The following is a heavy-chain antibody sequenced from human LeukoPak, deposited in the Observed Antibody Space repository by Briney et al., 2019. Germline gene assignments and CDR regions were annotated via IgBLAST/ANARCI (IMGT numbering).Heavy chain of an antibody. CDR3: ARDAVPSGRSWFDP. D-gene: IGHD1-26*01. J-gene: IGHJ5*02. CDR2: LKGNGGGR. CDR1: GFTFEDHG. Sequence: GSLRLSCAVSGFTFEDHGMNWVRQVPGKGPEWVCGLKGNGGGRRYADSVKGRFSISRDNARNSLYLQMDSLTVDDTAFYYCARDAVPSGRSWFDPWGQGTLVTVSS. V-gene: IGHV3-20*04.